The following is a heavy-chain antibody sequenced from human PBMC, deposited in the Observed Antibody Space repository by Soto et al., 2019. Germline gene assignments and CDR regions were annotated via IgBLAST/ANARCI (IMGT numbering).Heavy chain of an antibody. CDR3: TRGDMALNDY. CDR2: IRNKAYRGTT. V-gene: IGHV3-49*04. Sequence: GGFLRLSCTASGFTFGDYAMSWVRQAPGKGLEWISFIRNKAYRGTTKYAASVRGRFTISRDDSKSIAYLQMNSLKTEDTAVYYCTRGDMALNDYWGQGTLVTVSS. D-gene: IGHD2-15*01. J-gene: IGHJ4*01. CDR1: GFTFGDYA.